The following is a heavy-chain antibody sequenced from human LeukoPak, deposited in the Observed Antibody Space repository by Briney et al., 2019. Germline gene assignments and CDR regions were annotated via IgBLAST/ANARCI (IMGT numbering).Heavy chain of an antibody. J-gene: IGHJ4*02. D-gene: IGHD6-13*01. V-gene: IGHV3-30*03. CDR1: GFTFSSYG. Sequence: GGSLRLSCAASGFTFSSYGTHWVRQAPGKGLEWVAVISYDGSNKYYADSVQGRFTISRDNSKNTLYLQMNSLRAEDTAVYYCAGVIAAGSWIDYWGQGTLVTVSS. CDR2: ISYDGSNK. CDR3: AGVIAAGSWIDY.